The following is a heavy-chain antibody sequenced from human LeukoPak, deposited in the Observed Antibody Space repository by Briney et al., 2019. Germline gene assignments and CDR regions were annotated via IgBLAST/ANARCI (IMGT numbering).Heavy chain of an antibody. CDR1: GFTFSRYW. V-gene: IGHV4-34*01. Sequence: GSLRLSCAASGFTFSRYWMSWIRQPPGKGLEWIGEINHSGSTNYNPSLKSRVTISVDTSKNQFSLKLSSVTAADTAVYYCARVRIYYDFWSGPGGMDVWGQGTTVTVSS. CDR2: INHSGST. CDR3: ARVRIYYDFWSGPGGMDV. J-gene: IGHJ6*02. D-gene: IGHD3-3*01.